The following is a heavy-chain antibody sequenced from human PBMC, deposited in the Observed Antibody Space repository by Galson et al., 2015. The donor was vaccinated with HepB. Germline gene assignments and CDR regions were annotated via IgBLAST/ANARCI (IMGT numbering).Heavy chain of an antibody. Sequence: SLRLSCAASGFTFSSYGMHWVRQAPGKGLEWVAVISYDGSNKYYADSVKGRFTISRDNSKNTLYLQMNSLRAEDTAVYYCAKDLLYDSSGYYDYWGQGTLVTVSS. CDR2: ISYDGSNK. D-gene: IGHD3-22*01. J-gene: IGHJ4*02. CDR1: GFTFSSYG. CDR3: AKDLLYDSSGYYDY. V-gene: IGHV3-30*18.